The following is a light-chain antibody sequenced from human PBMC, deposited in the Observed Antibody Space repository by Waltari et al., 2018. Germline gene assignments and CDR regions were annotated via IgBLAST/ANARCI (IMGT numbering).Light chain of an antibody. CDR3: QHYSPYSWT. Sequence: DTQMTQSPSTLSASVGDRVTITCRASQSISSSLAWYQQKPGRAPMLLIYDASTLESGVPLRFSGSGSGTEFTLTISKLQPDDFATYFCQHYSPYSWTFGQGTKVEIK. CDR2: DAS. J-gene: IGKJ1*01. CDR1: QSISSS. V-gene: IGKV1-5*01.